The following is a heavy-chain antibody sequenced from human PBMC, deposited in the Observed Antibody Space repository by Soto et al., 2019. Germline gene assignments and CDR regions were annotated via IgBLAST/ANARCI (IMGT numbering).Heavy chain of an antibody. D-gene: IGHD3-22*01. CDR1: GYTFSSYG. V-gene: IGHV1-18*01. Sequence: QAQLVQSGAEVKKPGASVKVSCKASGYTFSSYGISWVRQAPEQGLEWLGWISPYNDDTNYAQKRQGRVTMTTDTSTRTAYMDLRSLRSDDTAVYYCARGGYYDSSGSRNYHYYGMDVWGQGTTVTVSS. CDR3: ARGGYYDSSGSRNYHYYGMDV. J-gene: IGHJ6*02. CDR2: ISPYNDDT.